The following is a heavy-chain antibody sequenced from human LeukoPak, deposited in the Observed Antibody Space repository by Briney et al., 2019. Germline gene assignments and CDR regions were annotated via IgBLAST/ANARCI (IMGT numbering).Heavy chain of an antibody. V-gene: IGHV4-59*01. J-gene: IGHJ5*02. CDR1: GGSISSYY. D-gene: IGHD1-14*01. Sequence: SETLSLTCTVSGGSISSYYCSWIRQPPGKGLELIGYVYYTGRISYNPSLKSRVTISVDSSKNHFSLKLNSVTAADTAVYYCARAHRGFDPWGQGTLVTVSS. CDR3: ARAHRGFDP. CDR2: VYYTGRI.